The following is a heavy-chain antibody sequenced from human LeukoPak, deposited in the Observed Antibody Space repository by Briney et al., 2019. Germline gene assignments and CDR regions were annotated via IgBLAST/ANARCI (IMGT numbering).Heavy chain of an antibody. CDR1: GGSFSGYY. Sequence: SETLSLTCAVYGGSFSGYYWSWIRQPPGKGLEWIGEINHSGSTNYNPSLKSRVTISVDTSKNQFSLKLSSVTAADTAVYYCARGRSSGWPFDYWGQGTLVTVSS. CDR2: INHSGST. CDR3: ARGRSSGWPFDY. J-gene: IGHJ4*02. D-gene: IGHD6-19*01. V-gene: IGHV4-34*01.